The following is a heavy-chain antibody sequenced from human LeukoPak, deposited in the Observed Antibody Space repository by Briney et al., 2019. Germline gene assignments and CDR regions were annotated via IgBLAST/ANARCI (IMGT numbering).Heavy chain of an antibody. CDR3: AKTNYDFWSGYGYYFDY. J-gene: IGHJ4*02. D-gene: IGHD3-3*01. CDR2: ISYDGSNK. Sequence: GRSLRLSCAASGFSFSSYAMHLVRQAPGKGLEWVAVISYDGSNKYYADSVKGRFTISRDNSKNTLYLQMNSLRAEDTAVYYCAKTNYDFWSGYGYYFDYWGQGTLVTVSS. V-gene: IGHV3-30*04. CDR1: GFSFSSYA.